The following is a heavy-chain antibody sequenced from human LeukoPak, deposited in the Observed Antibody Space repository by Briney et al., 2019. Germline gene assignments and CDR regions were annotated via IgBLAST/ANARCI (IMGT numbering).Heavy chain of an antibody. J-gene: IGHJ1*01. Sequence: ASVKVSCKASGYTFTGYYMHWVRQAPGQGLEWMGWINPNSGGTNYAQKFQGRVTMTRDTSISTAYMELSRLRSDDTAVYYCARELLWFGYGAEYFQHWGQGTLVTVSS. CDR3: ARELLWFGYGAEYFQH. CDR2: INPNSGGT. V-gene: IGHV1-2*02. D-gene: IGHD3-10*01. CDR1: GYTFTGYY.